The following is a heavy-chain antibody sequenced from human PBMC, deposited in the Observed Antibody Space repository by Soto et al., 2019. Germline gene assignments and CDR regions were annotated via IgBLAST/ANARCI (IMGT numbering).Heavy chain of an antibody. J-gene: IGHJ5*02. D-gene: IGHD3-22*01. CDR2: INPSGGST. CDR1: GFTFTNSA. Sequence: ASVKVSCKTSGFTFTNSAVHWVRQAPGQGLEWMGIINPSGGSTSYAQKFQGRVTMTRDTSTSTVYMELSSLRSEDTAVYYCARGVYYDSSGYGGWFDPWGQGTLVTVSS. CDR3: ARGVYYDSSGYGGWFDP. V-gene: IGHV1-46*01.